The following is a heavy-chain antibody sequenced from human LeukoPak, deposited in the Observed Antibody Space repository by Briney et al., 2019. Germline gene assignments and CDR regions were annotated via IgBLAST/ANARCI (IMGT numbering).Heavy chain of an antibody. CDR1: GYTFTSFG. Sequence: ASVNVSCKASGYTFTSFGISWVRQAPGHGLEWMGWISAYNGNTNYVQRFQGRVTMTTDTSTSTAYMELRSLRSDDTAMFYCTRDLGVDTSMIFFDYWGQGTLVTVSS. CDR3: TRDLGVDTSMIFFDY. J-gene: IGHJ4*02. D-gene: IGHD5-18*01. V-gene: IGHV1-18*01. CDR2: ISAYNGNT.